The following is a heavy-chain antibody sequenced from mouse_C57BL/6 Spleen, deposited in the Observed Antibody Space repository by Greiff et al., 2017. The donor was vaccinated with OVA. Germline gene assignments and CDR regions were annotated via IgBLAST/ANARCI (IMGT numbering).Heavy chain of an antibody. CDR3: ARYTTVVFDY. D-gene: IGHD1-1*01. J-gene: IGHJ2*01. CDR1: GFTFSSYG. CDR2: ISSGGSYT. V-gene: IGHV5-6*02. Sequence: DVMLVESGGDLVKPGGSLTLSCAASGFTFSSYGMSWVRQTPDKRLEWVATISSGGSYTYYPDSVKGRFTISRDNAKNTLYLQMSSLKSEDTAMYYCARYTTVVFDYWGQGTTLTVSS.